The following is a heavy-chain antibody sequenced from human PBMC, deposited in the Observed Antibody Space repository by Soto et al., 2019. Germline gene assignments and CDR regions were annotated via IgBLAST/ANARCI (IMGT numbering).Heavy chain of an antibody. J-gene: IGHJ4*02. Sequence: GGSLRLSCAASGFTFSSSSMNWVRQAPGKGLEWVSSISSSSSYIYYADSVKGRFTISRDNAKNSLYLQMNSLRAEDTAVYYCARAGQDIVVVVAATIDYWGQGALVTVSS. V-gene: IGHV3-21*01. CDR3: ARAGQDIVVVVAATIDY. D-gene: IGHD2-15*01. CDR1: GFTFSSSS. CDR2: ISSSSSYI.